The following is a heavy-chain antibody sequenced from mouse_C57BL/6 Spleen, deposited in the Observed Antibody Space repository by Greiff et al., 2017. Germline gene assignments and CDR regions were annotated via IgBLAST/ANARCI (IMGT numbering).Heavy chain of an antibody. CDR1: GYAFSSSW. J-gene: IGHJ2*01. CDR2: SYPGDGDT. Sequence: QVQLQESGPELVKPGASVKISCKASGYAFSSSWMNWVKQRPGKGLEWIGRSYPGDGDTNYNGKFKGKATLTADKYSSTAYMQLSSLTAEDSAVYFCARNYFDYWGQGTTLTVSS. V-gene: IGHV1-82*01. CDR3: ARNYFDY.